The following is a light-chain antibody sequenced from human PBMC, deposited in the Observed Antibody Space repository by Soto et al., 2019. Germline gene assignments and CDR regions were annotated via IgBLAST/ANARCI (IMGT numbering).Light chain of an antibody. CDR3: QEYHNWPPYT. J-gene: IGKJ2*01. V-gene: IGKV3-15*01. CDR1: QSVSSN. CDR2: GAS. Sequence: ELVMTQSPATLSVSPGERATLSCRASQSVSSNLAWYQQKPVRAPRLLIYGASTRATGIPARFSGSGSGTEFTLTIIILQSEDCALYYCQEYHNWPPYTFGQGTKLEIK.